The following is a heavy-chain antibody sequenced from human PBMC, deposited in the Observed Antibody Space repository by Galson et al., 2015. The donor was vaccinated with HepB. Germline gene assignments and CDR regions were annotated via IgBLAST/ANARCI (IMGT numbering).Heavy chain of an antibody. J-gene: IGHJ3*02. Sequence: APGKGLEWVAVISYDGSNKYYADSVKGRFTISRDNSKNTLYLQMNSLRAEDTAVYYCAKDMYSSSSGDDAFDIWGQGTMVTVSS. V-gene: IGHV3-30*18. CDR3: AKDMYSSSSGDDAFDI. D-gene: IGHD6-6*01. CDR2: ISYDGSNK.